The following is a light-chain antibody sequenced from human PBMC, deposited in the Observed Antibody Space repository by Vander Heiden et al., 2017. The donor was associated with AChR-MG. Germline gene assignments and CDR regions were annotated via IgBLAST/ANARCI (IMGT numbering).Light chain of an antibody. Sequence: QSALTQPPSASGSPGQSVAISCTGTSNDVGGYNYVAWYQQHPGKAPKLMIYEVSKRPSGVPDRFSGSKSGNTASLTVSGLQAEDEADYYCNSYAGTNNLVFGGGTKLTVL. V-gene: IGLV2-8*01. CDR2: EVS. J-gene: IGLJ2*01. CDR1: SNDVGGYNY. CDR3: NSYAGTNNLV.